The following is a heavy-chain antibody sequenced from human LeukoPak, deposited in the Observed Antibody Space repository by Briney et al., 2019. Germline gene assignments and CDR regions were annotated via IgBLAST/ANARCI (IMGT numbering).Heavy chain of an antibody. CDR3: ARSYCSSTSCYAVGAFDI. D-gene: IGHD2-2*01. Sequence: SETLSLTCAVYGGSFSGYYWSWIRQPPGKGLEWIGEINHSGSTNYNPSLKSRVTISVDTSKNQFSLKLNSVTAADTAVYYCARSYCSSTSCYAVGAFDIWGQGTMVTVSS. V-gene: IGHV4-34*01. CDR1: GGSFSGYY. CDR2: INHSGST. J-gene: IGHJ3*02.